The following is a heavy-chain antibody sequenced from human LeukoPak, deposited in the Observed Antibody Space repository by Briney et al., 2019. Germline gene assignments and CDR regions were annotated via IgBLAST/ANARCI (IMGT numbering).Heavy chain of an antibody. D-gene: IGHD3-22*01. Sequence: PSQTLSLTCTVSGGSISTGSYYWSWIRQPAGKGLEWIGRIYTSGSTNYNPSLKSRVTISVDTSKHQFSLKLSSVTAAATAVYYCARVTTGGYYNCWGQGTLVTVSS. CDR2: IYTSGST. CDR3: ARVTTGGYYNC. V-gene: IGHV4-61*02. J-gene: IGHJ4*02. CDR1: GGSISTGSYY.